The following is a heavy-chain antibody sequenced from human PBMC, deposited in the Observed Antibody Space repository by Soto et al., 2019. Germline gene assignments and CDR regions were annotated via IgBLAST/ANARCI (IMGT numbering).Heavy chain of an antibody. CDR2: ISPYSGYT. J-gene: IGHJ4*02. V-gene: IGHV1-18*01. D-gene: IGHD2-2*01. Sequence: AAVKVSCKGSGYSFMKYGINWVRQAPGQGXEWVGWISPYSGYTHSAQKFHGRLTLTTDTAASTAYMELRILRSADTALYYCAREASVLIPAAQPSSFDSWGQGTLVTVSS. CDR3: AREASVLIPAAQPSSFDS. CDR1: GYSFMKYG.